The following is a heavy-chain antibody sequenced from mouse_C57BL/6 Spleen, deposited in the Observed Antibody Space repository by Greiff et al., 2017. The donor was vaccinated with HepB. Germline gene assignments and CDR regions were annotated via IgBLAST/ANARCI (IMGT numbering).Heavy chain of an antibody. CDR3: ARGGVYYGSRYYFDY. V-gene: IGHV1-18*01. Sequence: VQLQQSGPELVKPGASVKIPCKASGYTFTDYNMDWVKQSHGKSLEWIGDINPNNGGTIYNQKFKGKATLTVDKPSSTAYMQLSSLTSEDSAVYYCARGGVYYGSRYYFDYWGQGPTLTVSS. CDR1: GYTFTDYN. J-gene: IGHJ2*01. CDR2: INPNNGGT. D-gene: IGHD1-1*01.